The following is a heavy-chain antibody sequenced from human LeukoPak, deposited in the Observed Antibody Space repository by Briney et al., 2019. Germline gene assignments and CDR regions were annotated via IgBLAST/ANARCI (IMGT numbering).Heavy chain of an antibody. V-gene: IGHV3-30*03. CDR2: ISYDGSNK. J-gene: IGHJ6*03. CDR1: GFTFSSYG. D-gene: IGHD5-18*01. Sequence: PGRSLRLSCAASGFTFSSYGMHWVRQAPGKGLEWVAVISYDGSNKYYADSVKGRFTISRDNSKNTLYLQMNSLRAEDTAVYYCARGVTSDGYYYYYYYYMDVWGKGTTVTVSS. CDR3: ARGVTSDGYYYYYYYYMDV.